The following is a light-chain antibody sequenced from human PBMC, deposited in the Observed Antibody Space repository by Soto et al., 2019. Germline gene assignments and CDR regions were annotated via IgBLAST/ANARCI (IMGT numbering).Light chain of an antibody. CDR3: QQYGSSPGT. CDR2: GAS. J-gene: IGKJ1*01. V-gene: IGKV3-20*01. CDR1: QRVGSSY. Sequence: IVLTHSSGTLALSPGGRASLSCTASQRVGSSYLDWYEQKPGQAPRLLIYGASSRATGISDRFSGSGSGTDFTLTISRLEHEDCAVYYCQQYGSSPGTFGKGTKVDIK.